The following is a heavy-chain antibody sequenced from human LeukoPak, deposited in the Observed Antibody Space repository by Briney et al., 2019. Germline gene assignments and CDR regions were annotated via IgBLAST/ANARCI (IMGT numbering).Heavy chain of an antibody. D-gene: IGHD6-19*01. CDR2: IYYSGST. CDR1: GGSISSYY. Sequence: SETLSLTCTVSGGSISSYYWSWIRQPPGKGLEWIGYIYYSGSTNYNPSPKSRVTISVDTSKNQFSLKLSSATAADTAVYYCASPYSSGWSFTNWGQGTLVTVSS. CDR3: ASPYSSGWSFTN. J-gene: IGHJ4*02. V-gene: IGHV4-59*01.